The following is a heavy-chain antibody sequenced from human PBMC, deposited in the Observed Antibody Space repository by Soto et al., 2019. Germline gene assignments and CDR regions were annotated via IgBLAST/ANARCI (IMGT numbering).Heavy chain of an antibody. CDR1: GFTFSSYA. CDR2: ISYDGSNK. CDR3: ARGYDFWSGYIDY. J-gene: IGHJ4*02. V-gene: IGHV3-30-3*01. Sequence: QVQLVESGGGVVQPGRSLRLSCAASGFTFSSYAMHWVRQAPGKGLEGVAVISYDGSNKYYADSVKGRFTISRDNSKNTLYLQVNSLRAEDTAVYHCARGYDFWSGYIDYWGQGTLVTVSS. D-gene: IGHD3-3*01.